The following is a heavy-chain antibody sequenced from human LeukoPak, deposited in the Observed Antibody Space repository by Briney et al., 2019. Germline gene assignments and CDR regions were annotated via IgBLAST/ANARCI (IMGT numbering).Heavy chain of an antibody. V-gene: IGHV3-74*01. CDR2: INTDGSGT. J-gene: IGHJ4*02. CDR1: GFTFSSYW. CDR3: ARGSRASHFDF. D-gene: IGHD2-15*01. Sequence: GGSLRLSCAASGFTFSSYWMHWVRQAPGKGPVWVSAINTDGSGTTYADSVKGRFTISRDNAKNTLYLQMNSLRAEDTAVYYCARGSRASHFDFWGQGTLVTVSS.